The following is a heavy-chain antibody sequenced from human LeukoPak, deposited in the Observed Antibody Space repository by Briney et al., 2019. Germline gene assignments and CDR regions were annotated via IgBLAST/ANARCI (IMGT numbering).Heavy chain of an antibody. CDR1: GYTFTSYY. CDR2: INPSGGST. CDR3: ARFAVHRRITVAGQFGLDY. D-gene: IGHD6-19*01. J-gene: IGHJ4*02. Sequence: ASVKVSCTASGYTFTSYYMHWVRHAPGPGLERMGIINPSGGSTNYSQKCQGRVTMTRHTSTSTVYMELSSLRSEDTAVYYCARFAVHRRITVAGQFGLDYWGQGTLVSLSS. V-gene: IGHV1-46*01.